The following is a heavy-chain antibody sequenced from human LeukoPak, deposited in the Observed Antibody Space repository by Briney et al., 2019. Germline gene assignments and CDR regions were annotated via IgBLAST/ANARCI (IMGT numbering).Heavy chain of an antibody. CDR2: IYISGSGST. D-gene: IGHD6-13*01. CDR1: GGSISSYY. J-gene: IGHJ2*01. Sequence: SETLSLTCTVSGGSISSYYWSWIRQPAGKGLEWIGRIYISGSGSTNYTPSLQSRVPMSVDTSNTHFTLKLSSVTAAATAVYYCPRVYYSSSYEFWYFDLCGRGTLVTVSS. CDR3: PRVYYSSSYEFWYFDL. V-gene: IGHV4-4*07.